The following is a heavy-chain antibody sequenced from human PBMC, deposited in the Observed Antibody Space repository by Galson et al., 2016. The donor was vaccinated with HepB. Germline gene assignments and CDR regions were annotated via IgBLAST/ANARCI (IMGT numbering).Heavy chain of an antibody. CDR2: IWYDGSNE. CDR3: ARQRYCSSTSFLNCHYYYIDV. D-gene: IGHD2-2*01. V-gene: IGHV3-33*01. J-gene: IGHJ6*03. Sequence: SLRLSCAASGFTFSSYGMHWVRQAPGKGMEWAAVIWYDGSNEYYADSVKGRFTISRDNSKNTLELQMNSLRAEDTAVYHCARQRYCSSTSFLNCHYYYIDVWGEGTTVTVSS. CDR1: GFTFSSYG.